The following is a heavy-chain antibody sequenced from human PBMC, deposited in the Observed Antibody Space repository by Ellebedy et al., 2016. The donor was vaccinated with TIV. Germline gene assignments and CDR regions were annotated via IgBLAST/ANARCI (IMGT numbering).Heavy chain of an antibody. D-gene: IGHD3-16*01. V-gene: IGHV3-30*01. Sequence: PGGSLRLSCTASGFTFSSYSMFRVRQAPGKGLEWVALISYDVITQYYADSVKGRFTTSRDNSKNMLYLQMNSLRPEDTAVYYCANRGPRGTFSMDVWGKGTTVTVSS. CDR1: GFTFSSYS. CDR3: ANRGPRGTFSMDV. CDR2: ISYDVITQ. J-gene: IGHJ6*03.